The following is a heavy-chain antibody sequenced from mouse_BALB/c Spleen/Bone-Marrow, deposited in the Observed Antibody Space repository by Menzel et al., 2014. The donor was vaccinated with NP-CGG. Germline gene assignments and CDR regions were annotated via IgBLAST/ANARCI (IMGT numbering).Heavy chain of an antibody. D-gene: IGHD2-14*01. CDR2: IDPANGNT. CDR1: GFNIKDTY. J-gene: IGHJ3*01. CDR3: ATYYRYDRRFAY. V-gene: IGHV14-3*02. Sequence: VQLQQSGAELVKPGASVKLSCTASGFNIKDTYMHWVKQRPEQGLEWIGRIDPANGNTKYDPKFQGKATITADTSSNTAYLQIGSLTSEETAVYYCATYYRYDRRFAYWGQGTLVTVSA.